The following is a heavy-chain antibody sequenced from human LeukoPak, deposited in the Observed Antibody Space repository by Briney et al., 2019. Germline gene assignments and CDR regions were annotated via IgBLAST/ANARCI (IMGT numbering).Heavy chain of an antibody. CDR1: GFTFDDYA. J-gene: IGHJ3*02. CDR2: ISWDSGSI. V-gene: IGHV3-9*03. Sequence: GGSLRLSCAASGFTFDDYAMHWVRQAPGKGLEWVSGISWDSGSIVYADSVKGRFTISRDNAKNSLYLQMNSLRAEDMALYYCAKDRDYGGNSGAFDIWGQGTMVTVSS. CDR3: AKDRDYGGNSGAFDI. D-gene: IGHD4-23*01.